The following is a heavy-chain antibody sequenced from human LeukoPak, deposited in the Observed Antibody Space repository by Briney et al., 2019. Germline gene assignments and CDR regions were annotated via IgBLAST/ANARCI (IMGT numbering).Heavy chain of an antibody. CDR3: ARRSFCGGDCLGFDS. Sequence: GESLKISCKGSGDTFTIDWIAWVRQKPGKGLEWMGIIYPDDSETRYSPSLQGQVTISADKSISTAYLQWSSLKASDTAMYYCARRSFCGGDCLGFDSWGQGTLVTVSS. D-gene: IGHD2-21*01. CDR2: IYPDDSET. J-gene: IGHJ4*02. V-gene: IGHV5-51*01. CDR1: GDTFTIDW.